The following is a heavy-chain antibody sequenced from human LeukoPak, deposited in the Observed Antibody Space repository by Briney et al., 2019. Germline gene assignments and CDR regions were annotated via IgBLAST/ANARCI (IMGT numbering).Heavy chain of an antibody. J-gene: IGHJ4*02. Sequence: SETLSLTCTISGYSISSGYYWGWIRQPPGKGLEWIGSIYHSGSTYYNPSLKSRVTISVDTSKNQFSLKLSSVTAADSAVFYCARENYYDSSAYNAVVDYWGQGTLVTVSS. V-gene: IGHV4-38-2*02. CDR1: GYSISSGYY. CDR2: IYHSGST. D-gene: IGHD3-22*01. CDR3: ARENYYDSSAYNAVVDY.